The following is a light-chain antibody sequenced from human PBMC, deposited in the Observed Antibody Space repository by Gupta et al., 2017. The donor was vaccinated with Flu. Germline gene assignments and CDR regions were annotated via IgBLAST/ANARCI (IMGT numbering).Light chain of an antibody. CDR3: LQTYSTPPFT. CDR2: AAS. J-gene: IGKJ3*01. V-gene: IGKV1-39*01. Sequence: DRVIIPCRASQSISNFLSWYQQKPGKAPKVLISAASSLQSGVPSRFSGSGSGTEFTLTITSLQPEDVATYYCLQTYSTPPFTFGPGTKVDIK. CDR1: QSISNF.